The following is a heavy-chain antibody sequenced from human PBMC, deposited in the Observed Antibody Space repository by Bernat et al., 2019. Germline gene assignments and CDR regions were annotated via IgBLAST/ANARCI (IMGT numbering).Heavy chain of an antibody. CDR1: GFTVSNNY. V-gene: IGHV3-23*04. CDR2: ISGSGGST. D-gene: IGHD4-23*01. CDR3: AKSALGATVDQ. J-gene: IGHJ4*02. Sequence: EVQLVESGGGLIQPGGSLRLSCAASGFTVSNNYMSWVRQAPGKGLEWVSVISGSGGSTYYADSVKGRFTISRDNSKNTLYLQMNSLRAEDTAEYYCAKSALGATVDQRGQGTLVTVSS.